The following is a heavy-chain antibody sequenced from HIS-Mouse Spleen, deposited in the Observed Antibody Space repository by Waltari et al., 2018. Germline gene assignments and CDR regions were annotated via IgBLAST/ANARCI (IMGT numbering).Heavy chain of an antibody. CDR1: GYTSTSSD. D-gene: IGHD4-4*01. Sequence: QVQLVQSGAEVKKPGASVKVSCKASGYTSTSSDINWVRQATGQGLEWMGWRNPNSGKTGYAQKFQGRVTMTRNTSISTAYMELSSLRSEDTAVYYCARGHDYSNYFDYWGQGTLVTVSS. CDR3: ARGHDYSNYFDY. CDR2: RNPNSGKT. V-gene: IGHV1-8*01. J-gene: IGHJ4*02.